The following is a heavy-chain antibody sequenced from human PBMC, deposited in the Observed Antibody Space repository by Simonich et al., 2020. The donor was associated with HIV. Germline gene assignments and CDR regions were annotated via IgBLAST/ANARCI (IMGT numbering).Heavy chain of an antibody. CDR1: AFTFSSYA. CDR3: AKDRYYNFWSGYYDY. D-gene: IGHD3-3*01. V-gene: IGHV3-23*01. CDR2: IRGRGCST. Sequence: EVQLLESGGGLVQPGGSLRLSCAASAFTFSSYAMSWVLRAPGKWLELVLAIRGRGCSTYYPDSVKGRFTISRDNSKNTLYLQMNSLRAEDTAVYYCAKDRYYNFWSGYYDYWGQGTLVTVSS. J-gene: IGHJ4*02.